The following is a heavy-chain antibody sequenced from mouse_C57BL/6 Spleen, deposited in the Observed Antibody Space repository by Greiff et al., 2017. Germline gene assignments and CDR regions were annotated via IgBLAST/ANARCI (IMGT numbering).Heavy chain of an antibody. J-gene: IGHJ3*01. CDR2: IYPGDGDT. Sequence: QVQLQQSGPELVKPGASVKISCKASGYAFSSSWMNWVKQRPGQGLEWIGRIYPGDGDTNYNGKFKGKATLTADKSSSTAYMQLSSLTSEDSAVYFCARDSIWFAYWGQGTLVTVSA. V-gene: IGHV1-82*01. D-gene: IGHD2-10*02. CDR1: GYAFSSSW. CDR3: ARDSIWFAY.